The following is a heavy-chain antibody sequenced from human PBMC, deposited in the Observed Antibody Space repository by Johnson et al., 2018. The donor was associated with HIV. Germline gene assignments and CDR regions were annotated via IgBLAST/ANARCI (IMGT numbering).Heavy chain of an antibody. J-gene: IGHJ3*02. Sequence: VQLVESGGGLVEPGGSLRLSCAASGFTFSIYWMHWVRQAPGKGLEWVSRISRDGSSTTYADSVKGRFTISRDNAKNSLYLQMNSLRAGDTALYYCARGGKYYYASDDAFDIWGQGTMVTVS. D-gene: IGHD3-10*01. CDR1: GFTFSIYW. CDR2: ISRDGSST. CDR3: ARGGKYYYASDDAFDI. V-gene: IGHV3-74*02.